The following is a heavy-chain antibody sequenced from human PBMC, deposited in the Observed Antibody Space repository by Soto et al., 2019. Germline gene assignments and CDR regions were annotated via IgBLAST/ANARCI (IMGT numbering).Heavy chain of an antibody. Sequence: QITLKESGPTLLKPPQTLTLTSTFSGFSLSTRGVGVGWIRQPPGKALEWLALIYWDDDKRYSPSLKSRLTITKDTSKNQVVLTMTNMDPVDTATYYCAHVRGYSYGYSGDYWGQGTLVTVSS. J-gene: IGHJ4*02. CDR2: IYWDDDK. CDR1: GFSLSTRGVG. V-gene: IGHV2-5*02. CDR3: AHVRGYSYGYSGDY. D-gene: IGHD5-18*01.